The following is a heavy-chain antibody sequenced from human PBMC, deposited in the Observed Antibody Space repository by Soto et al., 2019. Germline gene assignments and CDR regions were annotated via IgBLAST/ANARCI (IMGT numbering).Heavy chain of an antibody. D-gene: IGHD3-16*02. CDR3: AKDMHDYVWGSYRDY. V-gene: IGHV3-23*01. Sequence: GGSLRLSCAASGFTFSSYAMSWVRQAPGKGLEWVSAISGSGGSTYYADSVKGRFTISRDNSKNTLYLQMNSLRAEDTAVYYCAKDMHDYVWGSYRDYWGQGTLVTVSS. CDR2: ISGSGGST. CDR1: GFTFSSYA. J-gene: IGHJ4*02.